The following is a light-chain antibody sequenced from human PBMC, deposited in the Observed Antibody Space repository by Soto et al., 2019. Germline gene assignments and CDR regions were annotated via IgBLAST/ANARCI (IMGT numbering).Light chain of an antibody. V-gene: IGLV2-23*02. CDR1: SSDVGSYNL. CDR2: EVS. J-gene: IGLJ1*01. Sequence: QSVLTQPASVSRSPGQSIAIACAGASSDVGSYNLVSWYQQHPGKAPKLMIYEVSKRPSGGSNRFSGSKSGNTASLTISGLQAEDEADYYCCSYAGSSTLGVFGTGTKVTVL. CDR3: CSYAGSSTLGV.